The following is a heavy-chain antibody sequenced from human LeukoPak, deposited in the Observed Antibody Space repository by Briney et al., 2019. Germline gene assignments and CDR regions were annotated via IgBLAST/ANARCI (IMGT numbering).Heavy chain of an antibody. CDR2: ISSSGSTI. D-gene: IGHD3-10*01. CDR3: EKHPKNGSGRYYKYYYYYYMDV. V-gene: IGHV3-11*01. J-gene: IGHJ6*03. CDR1: GFTFSDYY. Sequence: PGGSLRLSCAASGFTFSDYYMSWIRQAPGKGLEWVSYISSSGSTIYYADSVKGRFTISRDNAKNSLYLQMNSLRAEDTAVYYCEKHPKNGSGRYYKYYYYYYMDVWGKGTTVTISS.